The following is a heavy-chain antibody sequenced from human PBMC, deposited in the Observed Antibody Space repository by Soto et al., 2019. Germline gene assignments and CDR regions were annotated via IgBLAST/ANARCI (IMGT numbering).Heavy chain of an antibody. CDR1: GFTFSSYS. J-gene: IGHJ4*01. V-gene: IGHV3-21*01. CDR2: ISSSSSYI. D-gene: IGHD3-22*01. CDR3: ARDLIGSFDN. Sequence: GGSLRLSCAASGFTFSSYSMNWVGQAPGKGLEWVSSISSSSSYIYYADSVKGRFTISRDNAKNSLYLQMNSLRAEDTAVYYCARDLIGSFDNWGQGTLVTVAS.